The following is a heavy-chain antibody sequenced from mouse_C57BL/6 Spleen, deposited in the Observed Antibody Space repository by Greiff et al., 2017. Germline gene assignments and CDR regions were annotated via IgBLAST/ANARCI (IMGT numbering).Heavy chain of an antibody. CDR3: AGCAVISSVVPSFDD. CDR1: GYTFTSYW. CDR2: INPSNGGT. D-gene: IGHD1-1*01. Sequence: VQLQQPGTELVKPGASVKLSCKASGYTFTSYWMHWVKQRPGQGLEWIGNINPSNGGTNYNEKFKSKATLTVDKSSSTAYMQLSSLASEDSASDYCAGCAVISSVVPSFDDWGQGTTVTVSS. J-gene: IGHJ1*01. V-gene: IGHV1-53*01.